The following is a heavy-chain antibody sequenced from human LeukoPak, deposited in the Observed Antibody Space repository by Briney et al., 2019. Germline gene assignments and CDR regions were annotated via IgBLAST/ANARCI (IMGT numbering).Heavy chain of an antibody. Sequence: PGGSLRLSCAASGFTFSSYGMHWVRQAPGKGLEWVAFIRYDGSNKYYADSVKGRFTISRDNSKNTLYLQMNSLRAEDTAVYYCARADQWLVAKPFDYWGQGTLVTVSS. CDR1: GFTFSSYG. CDR2: IRYDGSNK. V-gene: IGHV3-30*02. J-gene: IGHJ4*02. D-gene: IGHD6-19*01. CDR3: ARADQWLVAKPFDY.